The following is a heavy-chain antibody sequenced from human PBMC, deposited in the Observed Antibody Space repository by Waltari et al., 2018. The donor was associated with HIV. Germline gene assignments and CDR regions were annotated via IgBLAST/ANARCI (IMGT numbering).Heavy chain of an antibody. D-gene: IGHD3-10*01. CDR3: ARDRLRYYYGSGILYYYYGMDV. V-gene: IGHV1-69*01. CDR2: IIPIFGTA. J-gene: IGHJ6*02. CDR1: GGTFSSYA. Sequence: QVQLVQSGAEVKKPGSSVKVSCKASGGTFSSYAISWVRQAPGQGLEWMGGIIPIFGTANYAQKFQGRVTITADESTSTAYMELSSLRFEDTAVYYCARDRLRYYYGSGILYYYYGMDVWGQGTTVTVSS.